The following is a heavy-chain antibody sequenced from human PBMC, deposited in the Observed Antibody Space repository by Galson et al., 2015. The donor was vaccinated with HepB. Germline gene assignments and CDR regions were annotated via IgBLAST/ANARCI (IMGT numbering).Heavy chain of an antibody. J-gene: IGHJ6*02. CDR1: GFIFRSYA. D-gene: IGHD6-19*01. V-gene: IGHV3-30*04. CDR3: ARREQWPAGRYGMDV. Sequence: SLRLSCAASGFIFRSYAIHWVRQTPGKGLEWVALISYDGSDRYYVGSVKGRFTISRDNSKNTLYLQMNSLRPEDTAVYYCARREQWPAGRYGMDVWGQGTTVTVSS. CDR2: ISYDGSDR.